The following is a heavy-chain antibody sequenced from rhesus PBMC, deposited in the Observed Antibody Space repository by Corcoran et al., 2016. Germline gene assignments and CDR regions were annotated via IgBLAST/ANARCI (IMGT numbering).Heavy chain of an antibody. Sequence: QVQLQESGPGLVKPSETLSLTCAVSGYSISSGYGWGWIRQPPEKGLEWIGQIYGCSGSTYYTPSLKSRVTVSQDPSKNQFSLKLSSVTAADTAVYYCARDFSGYSSGWYYFDYWGQGVLVTVSS. CDR3: ARDFSGYSSGWYYFDY. J-gene: IGHJ4*01. D-gene: IGHD6-31*01. V-gene: IGHV4-127*01. CDR1: GYSISSGYG. CDR2: IYGCSGST.